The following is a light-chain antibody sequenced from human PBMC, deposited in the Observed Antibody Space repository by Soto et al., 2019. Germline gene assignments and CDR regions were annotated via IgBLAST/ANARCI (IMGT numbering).Light chain of an antibody. CDR1: SSDVGGYNY. Sequence: QSVLTQPASVSGSPGQSIIISCTGTSSDVGGYNYVSWYQQHPGKVPKLMIYEVSNRPSGVSNRFSGSKSGNTASLTISGLQAEDEADYYCSSYTSNTTVVFGGGTKVTVL. J-gene: IGLJ2*01. CDR3: SSYTSNTTVV. V-gene: IGLV2-14*01. CDR2: EVS.